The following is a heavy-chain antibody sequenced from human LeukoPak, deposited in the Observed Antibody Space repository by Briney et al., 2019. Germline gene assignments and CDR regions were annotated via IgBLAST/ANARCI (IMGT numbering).Heavy chain of an antibody. D-gene: IGHD3-16*01. Sequence: ASVKVSCKASGYIFTGYYIHWVRQAPGQGLEWMGWINTNTGNPTYAQGFTGRFVFSLDTSVSTAYLQISSLKAEDTAVYYCARKRLGEFLDWGQGTLVTVSS. V-gene: IGHV7-4-1*02. CDR1: GYIFTGYY. CDR2: INTNTGNP. CDR3: ARKRLGEFLD. J-gene: IGHJ4*02.